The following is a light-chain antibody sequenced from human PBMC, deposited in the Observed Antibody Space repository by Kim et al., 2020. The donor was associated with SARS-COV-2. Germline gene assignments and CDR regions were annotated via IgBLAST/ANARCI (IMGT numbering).Light chain of an antibody. CDR2: GKN. Sequence: SSELTQDPAVSVALGQTVRITCQGDSLRIYYASWYQQKPGQAPVLVIYGKNNRPSGIPDRFSGSSSGNTASLTITGAQADDESDYYCKSRDSSGNVVFAGGTQLTVL. CDR3: KSRDSSGNVV. CDR1: SLRIYY. V-gene: IGLV3-19*01. J-gene: IGLJ2*01.